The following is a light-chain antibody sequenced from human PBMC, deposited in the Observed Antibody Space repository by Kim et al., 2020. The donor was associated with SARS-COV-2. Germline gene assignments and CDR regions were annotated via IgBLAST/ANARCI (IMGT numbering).Light chain of an antibody. V-gene: IGKV1-39*01. CDR1: QSISSY. CDR3: QQSYSTPRT. J-gene: IGKJ1*01. CDR2: AAS. Sequence: DILMTQSPSSLSASVGDRVTITCRASQSISSYLNWYQQKPGKAPNLLIYAASSLQSGVPSRFSVSGSGTDFTLTISSLQPEDFAVYYCQQSYSTPRTFGEGTKVDIK.